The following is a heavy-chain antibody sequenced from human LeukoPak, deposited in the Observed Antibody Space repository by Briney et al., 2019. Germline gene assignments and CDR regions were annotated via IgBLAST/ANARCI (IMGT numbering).Heavy chain of an antibody. V-gene: IGHV4-34*01. CDR1: GGSFSGYY. Sequence: PSETLSLTCAVYGGSFSGYYWSWIRQPPGKGLEWIGEINHSGSTNYNPSLKSRVTISVDMSKNQFSLKLSSVTAADTAVYYCARGRGSAYYYGSGSRYFDYWGQGTLVTVSS. J-gene: IGHJ4*02. CDR3: ARGRGSAYYYGSGSRYFDY. CDR2: INHSGST. D-gene: IGHD3-10*01.